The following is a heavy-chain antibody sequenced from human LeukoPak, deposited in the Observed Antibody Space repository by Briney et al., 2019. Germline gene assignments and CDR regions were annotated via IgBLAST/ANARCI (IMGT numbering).Heavy chain of an antibody. D-gene: IGHD6-13*01. CDR3: VKDTGYSSSWTNNWFDP. CDR1: GFTFSSYA. J-gene: IGHJ5*02. Sequence: GRSLSLSCGASGFTFSSYAMHWVRQAPGKGLEWVALIWYDGSNTFYADSVKGRFTISRDNSKNTLYLQMISLRAEGTAVYYCVKDTGYSSSWTNNWFDPWGQGTLVTVSS. V-gene: IGHV3-33*06. CDR2: IWYDGSNT.